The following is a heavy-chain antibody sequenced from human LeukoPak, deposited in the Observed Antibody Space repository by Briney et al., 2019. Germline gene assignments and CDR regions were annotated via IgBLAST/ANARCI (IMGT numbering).Heavy chain of an antibody. J-gene: IGHJ3*02. D-gene: IGHD3-10*01. CDR3: ARDQDIYYYGSGAFDI. Sequence: ASVKVSCKASGYTFTSYGICWVRQAPGQGLEWMGWISAYNGNTNYAQKLQGRVTMTTDTSTSTAYMELRSLRSDDTAVYYCARDQDIYYYGSGAFDIWGQGTMVTVSS. CDR1: GYTFTSYG. CDR2: ISAYNGNT. V-gene: IGHV1-18*01.